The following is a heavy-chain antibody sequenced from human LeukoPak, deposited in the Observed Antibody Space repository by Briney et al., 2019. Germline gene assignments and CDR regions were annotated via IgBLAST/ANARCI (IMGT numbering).Heavy chain of an antibody. CDR3: ARLPHCGSDCYPHWFDP. Sequence: GESLKISCEGSGDSFTRYWIGGGRQMPGKGLELMGIIYPGDSDTRDSPSFQGQVTISADKSLSTAYLQWSSLKASDTAMYYCARLPHCGSDCYPHWFDPSGQGTLVTVSS. CDR2: IYPGDSDT. J-gene: IGHJ5*02. V-gene: IGHV5-51*01. D-gene: IGHD2-21*02. CDR1: GDSFTRYW.